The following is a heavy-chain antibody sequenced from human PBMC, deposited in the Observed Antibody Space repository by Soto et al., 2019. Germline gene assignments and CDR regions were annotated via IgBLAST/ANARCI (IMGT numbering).Heavy chain of an antibody. Sequence: HPGGSLRLSCAASGFTFRTYAMGWVRQAPGKGLEWVSGVSGSGSRTYYADSVKGRFTISRDNSKNTVDLQMNSLRAEDTAVYYCVGDYDGLDCFDFWGQGTMVTVSS. D-gene: IGHD3-16*01. CDR3: VGDYDGLDCFDF. V-gene: IGHV3-23*01. CDR1: GFTFRTYA. J-gene: IGHJ3*01. CDR2: VSGSGSRT.